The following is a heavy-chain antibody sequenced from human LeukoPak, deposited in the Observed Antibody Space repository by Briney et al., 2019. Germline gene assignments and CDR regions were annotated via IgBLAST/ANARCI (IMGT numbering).Heavy chain of an antibody. J-gene: IGHJ6*02. CDR3: ARGGGLDV. CDR2: INHNGNVN. Sequence: GGSLILSCAASGFTFISYWMNWARQAPGKGLEWVASINHNGNVNYYVDSVKGRFTISRDNAKNSLYLRMSNLRAEDTAVYFCARGGGLDVWGQGATVTVSS. D-gene: IGHD3-16*01. V-gene: IGHV3-7*03. CDR1: GFTFISYW.